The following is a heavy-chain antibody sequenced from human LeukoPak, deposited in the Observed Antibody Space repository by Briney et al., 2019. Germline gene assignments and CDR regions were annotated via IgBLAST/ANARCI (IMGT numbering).Heavy chain of an antibody. J-gene: IGHJ4*02. CDR2: INPNSGVT. D-gene: IGHD3-22*01. CDR3: ARGWGSGYPY. Sequence: VASVKVSCRASGYSLTDYYIHWVRQAPGQGLEWVGRINPNSGVTIYAQKFQGRVTMTRATSTSTVYMELSSLRSEDTAVYYCARGWGSGYPYWGQGTLVTVSS. V-gene: IGHV1-2*06. CDR1: GYSLTDYY.